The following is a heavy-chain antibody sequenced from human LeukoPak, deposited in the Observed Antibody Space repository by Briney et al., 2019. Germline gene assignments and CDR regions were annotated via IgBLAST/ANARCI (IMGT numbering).Heavy chain of an antibody. CDR2: IYSGGST. J-gene: IGHJ3*02. D-gene: IGHD3-22*01. CDR1: GFTFSSYA. CDR3: ARSYYYDSSGNDI. V-gene: IGHV3-53*01. Sequence: PGGSLRLSCAASGFTFSSYAMSWVRQAPGKGLEWVSVIYSGGSTYYADSVKGRFTISRDNSKNTLYLQMNSLRAEDTAVYYCARSYYYDSSGNDIWGQGTMVTVSS.